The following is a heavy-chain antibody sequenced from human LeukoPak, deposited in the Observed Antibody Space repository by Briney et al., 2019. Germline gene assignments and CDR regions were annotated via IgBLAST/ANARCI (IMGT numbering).Heavy chain of an antibody. CDR2: IISGGST. D-gene: IGHD3-9*01. CDR1: GFTLSSYA. J-gene: IGHJ4*02. V-gene: IGHV3-23*01. CDR3: AKQKPDQDVLRYFDWLLGGSFDY. Sequence: PGGSLRLSCAASGFTLSSYAMGWVRQAPGKGLEWVSTIISGGSTYYTDSVKGRFTISRDNSKNTLYLQMNSLRAEDTAVYYCAKQKPDQDVLRYFDWLLGGSFDYWGQGTLVTVSS.